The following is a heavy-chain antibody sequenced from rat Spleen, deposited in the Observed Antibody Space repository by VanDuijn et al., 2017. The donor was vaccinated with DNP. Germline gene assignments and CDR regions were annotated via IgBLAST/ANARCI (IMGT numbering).Heavy chain of an antibody. CDR3: ARFWSFYTTGLSYYAMDA. CDR1: GYTFTNFY. CDR2: ISTGSGSI. D-gene: IGHD1-6*01. Sequence: QVQLQQSGAEVAKPGSSVKISCKASGYTFTNFYISWVKQTTGQGLEHIGYISTGSGSINYNENFKGKATLTVDKSSSTAFMQLSSLTPDDSAVYYCARFWSFYTTGLSYYAMDAWGQGSSVTVSS. V-gene: IGHV1-43*01. J-gene: IGHJ4*01.